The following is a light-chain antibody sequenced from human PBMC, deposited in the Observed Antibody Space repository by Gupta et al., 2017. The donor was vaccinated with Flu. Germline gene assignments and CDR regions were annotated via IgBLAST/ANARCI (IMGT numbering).Light chain of an antibody. CDR3: QQSDSNPSIT. Sequence: DIQMTQSPSSLSASVGDRVTITCRASQSISSYLNWYQQKPGKAPKLLIYAASSLQSGVTSRFSGSGCGKDFTLTISSRQPEDFATYYCQQSDSNPSITFGQGTQVEIK. J-gene: IGKJ5*01. V-gene: IGKV1-39*01. CDR1: QSISSY. CDR2: AAS.